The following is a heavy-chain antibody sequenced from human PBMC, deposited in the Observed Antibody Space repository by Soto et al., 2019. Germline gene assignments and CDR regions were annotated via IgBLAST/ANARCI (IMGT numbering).Heavy chain of an antibody. Sequence: GASVKVSCKASGYTFTSYYMHWVRQAPGQGLEWMGIINPSGGSTSYAQKFQGRVTMTRDTSTSTVYMELSSLRSEDTAVYYCARNYYYDSSGYQIFDPWGQGTLVTVSS. V-gene: IGHV1-46*03. D-gene: IGHD3-22*01. CDR2: INPSGGST. CDR3: ARNYYYDSSGYQIFDP. CDR1: GYTFTSYY. J-gene: IGHJ5*02.